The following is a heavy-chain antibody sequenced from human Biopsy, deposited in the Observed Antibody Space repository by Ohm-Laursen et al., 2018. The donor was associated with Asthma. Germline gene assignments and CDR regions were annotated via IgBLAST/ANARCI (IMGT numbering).Heavy chain of an antibody. Sequence: TLSLTCAVSGGSVSSGSYYWSWIRQPPGKGLAWVSYISYSGSTDYNPSLKSRLTISMDTFKNQFSLKLSSVTAADTAVYYCARVPTTLRYFDLWGRGTLVTVSS. V-gene: IGHV4-61*01. CDR1: GGSVSSGSYY. CDR2: ISYSGST. D-gene: IGHD2-15*01. J-gene: IGHJ2*01. CDR3: ARVPTTLRYFDL.